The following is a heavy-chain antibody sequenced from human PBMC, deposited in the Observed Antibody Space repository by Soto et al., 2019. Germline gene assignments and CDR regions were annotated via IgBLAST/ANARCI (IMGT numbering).Heavy chain of an antibody. CDR3: ARGLELRGAYYYGMDV. J-gene: IGHJ6*02. Sequence: SETLSLTCTVSGGSISSYYWSWIRQPPGKGLEWIGYIYYSGSTNYNPSLKSRVTISVDTSKNQFSLKLSSVTAADTAVYYCARGLELRGAYYYGMDVWGQGTTVTVSS. D-gene: IGHD1-7*01. CDR2: IYYSGST. CDR1: GGSISSYY. V-gene: IGHV4-59*01.